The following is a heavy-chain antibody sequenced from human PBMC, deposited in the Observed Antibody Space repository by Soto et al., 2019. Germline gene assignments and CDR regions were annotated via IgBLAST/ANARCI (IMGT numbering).Heavy chain of an antibody. Sequence: QVQLQQWGAGLLKPSETLSLTCAVYGGSFSGYYWSWIRQPPGKGLEWIGEINHSGSTNYNPSLKSRVTISVDTSKNQFTLKLSSVTAADTAVYYCVRLSWFDPWGQGTLVTVSS. CDR2: INHSGST. CDR1: GGSFSGYY. V-gene: IGHV4-34*01. CDR3: VRLSWFDP. J-gene: IGHJ5*02.